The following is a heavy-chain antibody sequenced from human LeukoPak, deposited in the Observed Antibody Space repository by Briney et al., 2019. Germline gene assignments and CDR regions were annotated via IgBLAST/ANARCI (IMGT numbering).Heavy chain of an antibody. J-gene: IGHJ3*02. CDR3: ASPTGSNRAFDI. CDR1: GGSFSGYY. D-gene: IGHD3-10*01. V-gene: IGHV4-34*01. CDR2: ISHSGST. Sequence: SETLSLTCAVYGGSFSGYYWSWIRQPPGKGLEWIGEISHSGSTNYNPSLKNRVKVSVDTSKNQFSLKLSSVTAADTAVYYCASPTGSNRAFDIWGQGTMVTVSS.